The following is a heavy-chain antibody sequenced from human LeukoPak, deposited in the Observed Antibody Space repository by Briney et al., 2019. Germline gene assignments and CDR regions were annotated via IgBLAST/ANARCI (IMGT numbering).Heavy chain of an antibody. Sequence: GSSVKASCKASGGTFSSYAISWVRQAPGQGLEWMGGIIPIFGTANYAQKFQGRVTITTDESTSTAYMELSSLRSEDTAVYYCARGMVRGVPGPYFDYWGQGTLVTVSS. CDR2: IIPIFGTA. CDR3: ARGMVRGVPGPYFDY. CDR1: GGTFSSYA. D-gene: IGHD3-10*01. V-gene: IGHV1-69*05. J-gene: IGHJ4*02.